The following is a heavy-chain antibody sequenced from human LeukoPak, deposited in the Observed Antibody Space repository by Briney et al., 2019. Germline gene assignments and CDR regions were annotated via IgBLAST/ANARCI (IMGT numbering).Heavy chain of an antibody. CDR3: ARAVQYGSVGGWFDP. J-gene: IGHJ5*02. V-gene: IGHV4-30-2*01. CDR1: GGSISSGGYY. D-gene: IGHD1-26*01. CDR2: IYHSGST. Sequence: SETLSLTCAVSGGSISSGGYYWSWIRQPPGKGLEWIGYIYHSGSTYYNPSLKSRVTISVDRSKNQFSLKLSSVTAADTAVYYCARAVQYGSVGGWFDPWGQGTLVTVSS.